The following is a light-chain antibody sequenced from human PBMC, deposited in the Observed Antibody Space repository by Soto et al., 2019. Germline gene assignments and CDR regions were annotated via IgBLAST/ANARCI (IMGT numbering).Light chain of an antibody. CDR1: SSDVGGYDF. V-gene: IGLV2-11*01. Sequence: QSVLTQPRSVSGSPGQSVTISCTGTSSDVGGYDFVSWYQQHPGKAPKLMISDVSKRPSGVPDRFSGSKSGTSASLAITGLQAEDEADYYCQSYDSSLTYVFGTGTKVTVL. J-gene: IGLJ1*01. CDR3: QSYDSSLTYV. CDR2: DVS.